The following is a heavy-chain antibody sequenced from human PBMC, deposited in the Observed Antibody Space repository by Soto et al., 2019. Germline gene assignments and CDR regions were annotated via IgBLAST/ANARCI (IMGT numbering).Heavy chain of an antibody. J-gene: IGHJ4*02. CDR2: ISGSGGST. V-gene: IGHV3-23*01. D-gene: IGHD6-6*01. CDR1: GFTFSSYA. CDR3: AKDIGYSSSSRGGAFDY. Sequence: GGSLRLSCAASGFTFSSYAMSWVRQAPGKGLEWVSAISGSGGSTYYADPVKGRFTISRDNSKNTLYLQMNSLRAEDTAVYYCAKDIGYSSSSRGGAFDYWGQGTLVTVSS.